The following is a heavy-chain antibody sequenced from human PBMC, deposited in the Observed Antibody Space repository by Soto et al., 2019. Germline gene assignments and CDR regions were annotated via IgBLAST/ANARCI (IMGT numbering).Heavy chain of an antibody. CDR3: AKTDDGSGHPSHLFGP. CDR1: GYTFTGYY. CDR2: INPKTGAT. V-gene: IGHV1-2*02. J-gene: IGHJ5*02. Sequence: DSVQVSCKASGYTFTGYYIHWVRQAPGQGLEWVGWINPKTGATNFAQRFQGRVTMTRDTSITTAYMDLSSLTSDDAATYYCAKTDDGSGHPSHLFGPWGQGTPVTVSS. D-gene: IGHD3-22*01.